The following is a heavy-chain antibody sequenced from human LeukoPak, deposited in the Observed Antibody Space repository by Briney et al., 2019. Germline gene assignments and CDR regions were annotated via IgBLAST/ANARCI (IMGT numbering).Heavy chain of an antibody. V-gene: IGHV4-31*03. CDR3: ARGLLLTATNLYFDY. D-gene: IGHD3-10*01. CDR1: GGSISSGGYY. Sequence: SETLSLTCTVSGGSISSGGYYWSWIRQHPGKGLEWIGYIYYSGSTYYNPSLKSRVTISVDTSKNQFSLKLSSVTAADTAVYYCARGLLLTATNLYFDYWGQGTLVTVSS. CDR2: IYYSGST. J-gene: IGHJ4*02.